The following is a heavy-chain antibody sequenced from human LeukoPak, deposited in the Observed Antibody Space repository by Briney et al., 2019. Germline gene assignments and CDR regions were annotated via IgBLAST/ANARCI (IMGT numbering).Heavy chain of an antibody. V-gene: IGHV3-48*01. CDR1: GFTFSNHN. CDR2: ISSSSSTI. CDR3: ARGKAPDY. J-gene: IGHJ4*02. Sequence: GGSLRLSCAASGFTFSNHNMNWVRQAPGKGLEWVSYISSSSSTIYYTDSMKGRFTISRDNAKNSPYLQMNSLRAEDTAMYYCARGKAPDYWGQGTLVTVSS.